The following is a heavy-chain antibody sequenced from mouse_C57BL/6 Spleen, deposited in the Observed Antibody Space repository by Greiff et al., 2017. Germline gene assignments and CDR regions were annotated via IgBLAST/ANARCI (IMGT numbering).Heavy chain of an antibody. D-gene: IGHD1-1*01. J-gene: IGHJ2*01. CDR1: GFTFSDYY. V-gene: IGHV5-12*01. CDR2: ISNGGGST. Sequence: EVKLVESGGGLVQPGGSLKLSCAASGFTFSDYYMYWVRQTPEKRLEWVAYISNGGGSTYYPDTVKGRFTISRDNAKNTLYLQMSRLKSEDTAMYNCARGGTTVVFDYWGQGTTLTVSS. CDR3: ARGGTTVVFDY.